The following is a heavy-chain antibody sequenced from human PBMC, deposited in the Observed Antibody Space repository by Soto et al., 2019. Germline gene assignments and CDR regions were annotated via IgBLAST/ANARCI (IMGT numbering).Heavy chain of an antibody. Sequence: EVQLVESGGGLVKPGGSLRLSCAASGFTFSSYSMNWVRQAPGKGLEWVSSISSSSSYIYYADSVKGRFTISRDNAKNSLYLQMNSLRAEDTAVYYCARGDGDGTYAQRNYYYGMDVWGQGITVTVSS. D-gene: IGHD4-17*01. J-gene: IGHJ6*02. CDR1: GFTFSSYS. CDR2: ISSSSSYI. CDR3: ARGDGDGTYAQRNYYYGMDV. V-gene: IGHV3-21*01.